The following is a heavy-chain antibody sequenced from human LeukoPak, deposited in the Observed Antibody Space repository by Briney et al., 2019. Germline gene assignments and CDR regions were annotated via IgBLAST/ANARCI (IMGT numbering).Heavy chain of an antibody. CDR1: GGSFSGYY. D-gene: IGHD3-10*01. CDR2: INHSGST. J-gene: IGHJ4*02. V-gene: IGHV4-34*01. Sequence: SETLSLTCAVYGGSFSGYYWSWIRQPPGKGLEWIGEINHSGSTNYNPSLKSRVTISVDTSKNQFSLKLSSVTAADTAVYYCARGLYGSKGIFDTWGQGTLVTVSS. CDR3: ARGLYGSKGIFDT.